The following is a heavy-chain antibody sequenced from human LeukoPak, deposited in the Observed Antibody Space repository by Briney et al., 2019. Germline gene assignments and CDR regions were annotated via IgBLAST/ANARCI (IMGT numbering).Heavy chain of an antibody. D-gene: IGHD7-27*01. Sequence: SETLSLTCTVSGGSISSYYWSWIRQPPGEGLEWIGHIYYSGSTNYNPSLKSRVTISVDTSKNQFSLKLSSVTAADTAVYYCASASLSALGFDYWGQGTLVTVSS. J-gene: IGHJ4*02. CDR1: GGSISSYY. CDR2: IYYSGST. V-gene: IGHV4-59*01. CDR3: ASASLSALGFDY.